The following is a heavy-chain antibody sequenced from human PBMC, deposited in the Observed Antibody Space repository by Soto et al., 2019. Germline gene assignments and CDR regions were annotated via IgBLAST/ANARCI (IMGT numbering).Heavy chain of an antibody. D-gene: IGHD6-13*01. CDR2: ISWDGGST. CDR1: GFTFDDYA. CDR3: AKDNGDSSSWYADAVGS. J-gene: IGHJ5*02. Sequence: LRLSCAASGFTFDDYAMHWVRQAPGKGLEWVSLISWDGGSTYYADSVKGRFTISRDNSKNSLYLQMNSLRAEDTALYYCAKDNGDSSSWYADAVGSWGQGTLVTVSS. V-gene: IGHV3-43D*04.